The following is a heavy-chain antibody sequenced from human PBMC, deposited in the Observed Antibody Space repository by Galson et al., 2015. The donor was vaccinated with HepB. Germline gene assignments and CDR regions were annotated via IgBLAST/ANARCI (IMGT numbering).Heavy chain of an antibody. CDR3: ARELVDSNYWGNWFDP. CDR2: INPKTGDT. Sequence: SVKVSCKASGYTFTGYYIHWVRQAPGQGLEWMGRINPKTGDTNYPQDFRGRVTLTRDTSITAAYMELSTLTSDDTAVYYCARELVDSNYWGNWFDPWGQGTLVTVSS. J-gene: IGHJ5*02. V-gene: IGHV1-2*06. D-gene: IGHD4-11*01. CDR1: GYTFTGYY.